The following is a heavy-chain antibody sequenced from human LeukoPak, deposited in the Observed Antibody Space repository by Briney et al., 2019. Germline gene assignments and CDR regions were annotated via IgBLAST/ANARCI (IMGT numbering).Heavy chain of an antibody. Sequence: PSQTLSLTCTVSGGSISSGGYYWGWIRQPPGKGPEWIGSIYHSGSTYYNPSLKSRVTISVDTSKNQFSLKLSSVTAADTAVYYCASIIAAAGKVDYWGQGTLVTVSS. D-gene: IGHD6-13*01. CDR1: GGSISSGGYY. CDR2: IYHSGST. J-gene: IGHJ4*02. V-gene: IGHV4-39*07. CDR3: ASIIAAAGKVDY.